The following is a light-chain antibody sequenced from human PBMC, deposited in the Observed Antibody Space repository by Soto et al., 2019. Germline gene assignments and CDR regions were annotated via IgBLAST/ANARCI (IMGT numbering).Light chain of an antibody. CDR1: QSVSSN. Sequence: EIVMTQSPATLSVSPGERATLSCRASQSVSSNLAWYQQKPGQAPRLLIYGASTRATGIPARFSGSGPGTEFTLAISSLQSEDFAVYYCQQYNKWPPTFTFGQGTKLEIK. V-gene: IGKV3-15*01. CDR3: QQYNKWPPTFT. CDR2: GAS. J-gene: IGKJ2*01.